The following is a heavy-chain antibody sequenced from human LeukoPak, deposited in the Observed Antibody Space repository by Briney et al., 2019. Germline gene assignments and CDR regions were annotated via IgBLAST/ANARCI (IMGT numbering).Heavy chain of an antibody. CDR3: ARDRGPGYSYGVLDY. V-gene: IGHV3-74*01. J-gene: IGHJ4*02. CDR1: GFTFSTYW. Sequence: PGGSLRLCCAASGFTFSTYWMHWVRQAPGKGLVWVSRINSDGSITSYADSVKGRFTISRDNAKNTLYLQMNSLRAEDTAVYYCARDRGPGYSYGVLDYWGQGTLVTVSS. CDR2: INSDGSIT. D-gene: IGHD5-18*01.